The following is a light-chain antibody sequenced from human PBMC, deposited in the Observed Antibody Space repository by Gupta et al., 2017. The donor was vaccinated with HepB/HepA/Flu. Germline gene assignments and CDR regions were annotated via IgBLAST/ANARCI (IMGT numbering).Light chain of an antibody. Sequence: SSERPQNPALSVALGQTVRITCQGDSLRSYYASWYQQKPGQAPVLVIYGKNNRPPGTPDRFSGSSSGNTASLTITGAQAEDEADYYCNSRDSSGNPVVFGGGTKLTVL. CDR1: SLRSYY. CDR2: GKN. V-gene: IGLV3-19*01. CDR3: NSRDSSGNPVV. J-gene: IGLJ2*01.